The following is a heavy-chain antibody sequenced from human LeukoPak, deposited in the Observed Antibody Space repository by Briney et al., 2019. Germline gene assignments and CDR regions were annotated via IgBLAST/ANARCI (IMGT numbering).Heavy chain of an antibody. CDR3: ARAIVYCGGDCYGRVGTFDY. J-gene: IGHJ4*02. V-gene: IGHV1-69*02. CDR2: IIPILGIA. Sequence: GSSVKVSCKASGGTFSSYTISWVRQAPGQGLEWMGRIIPILGIANYAQKFQGSVTITADKSTSTAYMELSSLRSEDTAVYYCARAIVYCGGDCYGRVGTFDYWGQETLVTVSS. D-gene: IGHD2-21*01. CDR1: GGTFSSYT.